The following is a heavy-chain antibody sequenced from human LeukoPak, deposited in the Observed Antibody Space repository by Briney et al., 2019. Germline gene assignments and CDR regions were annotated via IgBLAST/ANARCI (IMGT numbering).Heavy chain of an antibody. J-gene: IGHJ6*03. D-gene: IGHD6-13*01. Sequence: GASVKVSCKASGYTFTSYGISWVRQAPGQGLEWMGWISAYNGNTNYAQKLRGRVTMTRDVSTSTVYMQLSSLRSEDTAVYYCASPPVPQAAAITPGYFYYYMDVWGKGTTVTVSS. CDR3: ASPPVPQAAAITPGYFYYYMDV. CDR2: ISAYNGNT. CDR1: GYTFTSYG. V-gene: IGHV1-18*01.